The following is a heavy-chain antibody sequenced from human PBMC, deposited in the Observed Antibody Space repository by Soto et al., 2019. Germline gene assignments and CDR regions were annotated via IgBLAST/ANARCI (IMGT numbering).Heavy chain of an antibody. Sequence: ASVKVSCKASGYTFTSYPMNWLRQAPGQRPEWMGWINAGNGGTKYSQKFQGRVSITRDTSASTAYMQLSRLRSEDTAVYYCATDRGGYCGGGSCSGVWFAPGGEEPLVTVSS. CDR1: GYTFTSYP. D-gene: IGHD2-15*01. V-gene: IGHV1-3*01. J-gene: IGHJ5*02. CDR2: INAGNGGT. CDR3: ATDRGGYCGGGSCSGVWFAP.